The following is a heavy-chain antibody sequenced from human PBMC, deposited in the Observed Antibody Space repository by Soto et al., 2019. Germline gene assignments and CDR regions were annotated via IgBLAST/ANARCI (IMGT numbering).Heavy chain of an antibody. V-gene: IGHV4-30-4*01. CDR1: GGSISSGDYY. CDR3: ARDRYCSSTSCPTPSYYYYGMDV. Sequence: SETLSLTCTVSGGSISSGDYYWSWIRQPPGKGLEWIGYIYYSGSTYYNPSLKSRATISVDTSKNQFSLKLSSVTAADTAVYYCARDRYCSSTSCPTPSYYYYGMDVWGQGTTVTVSS. J-gene: IGHJ6*02. D-gene: IGHD2-2*01. CDR2: IYYSGST.